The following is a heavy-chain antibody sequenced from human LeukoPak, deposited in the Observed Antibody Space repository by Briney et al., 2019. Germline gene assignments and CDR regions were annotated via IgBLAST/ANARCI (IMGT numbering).Heavy chain of an antibody. Sequence: SQTLSLTCTVSGGSISSGGYYWSWIRQHPGEGLEWIGYIYYSGSTYYNPSLKSRVTISVDTSKNQFSQKLSSVTAADTAVYYCARVPDGYNLYFDYWGQGTLVTVSS. CDR2: IYYSGST. D-gene: IGHD5-24*01. CDR1: GGSISSGGYY. V-gene: IGHV4-31*03. CDR3: ARVPDGYNLYFDY. J-gene: IGHJ4*02.